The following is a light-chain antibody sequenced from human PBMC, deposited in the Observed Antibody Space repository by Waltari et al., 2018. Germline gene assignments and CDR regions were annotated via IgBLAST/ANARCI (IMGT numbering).Light chain of an antibody. V-gene: IGKV3-15*01. J-gene: IGKJ1*01. CDR1: QSISFN. CDR2: GAS. Sequence: EIVMTQSPATLSVSLGERATLSCRASQSISFNLAWYQQKPGQAPRPLIYGASTRASGIPARFSGGGSWTDFILTISSLQSEDFAVYFCQQYNTGPPCTFGQGTKVEVK. CDR3: QQYNTGPPCT.